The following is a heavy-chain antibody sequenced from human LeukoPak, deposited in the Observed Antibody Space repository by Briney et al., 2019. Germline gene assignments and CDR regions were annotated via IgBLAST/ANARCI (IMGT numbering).Heavy chain of an antibody. CDR1: GFTFNNHA. D-gene: IGHD3-10*01. CDR3: ARDYYGSHDY. Sequence: GSLRLSCTASGFTFNNHAMNWVRQAPGQGLEWVAHTNQDGSVEFHVDSVKGRFTISRDNAKNSLYLQMNSLRADDTAVYYCARDYYGSHDYWGQGALVTVSS. V-gene: IGHV3-7*01. J-gene: IGHJ4*02. CDR2: TNQDGSVE.